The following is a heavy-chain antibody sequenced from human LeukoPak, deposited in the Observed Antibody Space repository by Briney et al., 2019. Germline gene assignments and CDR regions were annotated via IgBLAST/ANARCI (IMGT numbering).Heavy chain of an antibody. CDR3: APLRRGDGYMDV. CDR1: GFTFSDSY. V-gene: IGHV3-11*04. CDR2: ISSSGSPI. D-gene: IGHD3-10*01. J-gene: IGHJ6*03. Sequence: GGSLRLSCAASGFTFSDSYMSWIRQAPGKGLEWVSYISSSGSPIYYADSVKGRFTISRDNSKNTLYLQMNSLRAEDTAVYYCAPLRRGDGYMDVWGKGTTVTVSS.